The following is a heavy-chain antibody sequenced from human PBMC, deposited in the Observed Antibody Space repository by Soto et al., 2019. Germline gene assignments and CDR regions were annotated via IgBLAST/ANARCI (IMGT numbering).Heavy chain of an antibody. CDR1: GGSISSGGYY. D-gene: IGHD3-10*01. CDR3: ARAQVSFTMVRGVIRNWFDP. V-gene: IGHV4-31*03. Sequence: QVQLQESGPGLVKPSQTLSLTCTVSGGSISSGGYYWSWIRQHPGKGLEWIGYIYYSGSTYYNPSLKSRVTISVDTSKNQFSLKLSSVTAADTAVYYCARAQVSFTMVRGVIRNWFDPWGQGTLVTVSS. J-gene: IGHJ5*02. CDR2: IYYSGST.